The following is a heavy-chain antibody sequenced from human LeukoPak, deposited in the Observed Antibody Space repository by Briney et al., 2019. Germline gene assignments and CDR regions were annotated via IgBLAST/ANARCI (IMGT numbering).Heavy chain of an antibody. J-gene: IGHJ4*02. CDR2: ISSSGSTI. CDR1: GFTFSSYE. V-gene: IGHV3-48*03. Sequence: GGSLRLSCAASGFTFSSYEMNWVRQAPGKGLEWVSYISSSGSTIYYADSVKGRFTISRDNAKNSLYLQMNSLRAEDTAVYYCAREGYSSSREGLDYWGQGTLVTVSS. CDR3: AREGYSSSREGLDY. D-gene: IGHD6-6*01.